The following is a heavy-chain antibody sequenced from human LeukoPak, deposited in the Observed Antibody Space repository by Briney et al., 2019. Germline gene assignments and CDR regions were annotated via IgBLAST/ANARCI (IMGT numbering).Heavy chain of an antibody. J-gene: IGHJ4*02. CDR3: ARHPNYYDSSGYYGGFDY. Sequence: RTSETLSLTCTVSGGSISSSSYYWGWIRQPPGKGLEWIGSIYYSGSTYYNPSLKSRVTISVDTSKNQFSLKLSSVTAADTAVYYCARHPNYYDSSGYYGGFDYWGQGTLVTVSS. V-gene: IGHV4-39*01. CDR2: IYYSGST. CDR1: GGSISSSSYY. D-gene: IGHD3-22*01.